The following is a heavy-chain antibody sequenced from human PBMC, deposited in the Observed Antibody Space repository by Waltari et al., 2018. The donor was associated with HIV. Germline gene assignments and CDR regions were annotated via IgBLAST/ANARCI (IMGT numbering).Heavy chain of an antibody. Sequence: VQMLESGGDLVQHGGSLRLSCAVSGLNFATSGLGWSRQAPGKGMEWMSAITSSGGRTYYAESVKGRFIISRDNSKKTVTLQLKNLRLGDTAMYYCATCNIGSGWYLKSPIRIWGQGTLVTVS. CDR2: ITSSGGRT. J-gene: IGHJ4*02. CDR3: ATCNIGSGWYLKSPIRI. D-gene: IGHD6-19*01. V-gene: IGHV3-23*01. CDR1: GLNFATSG.